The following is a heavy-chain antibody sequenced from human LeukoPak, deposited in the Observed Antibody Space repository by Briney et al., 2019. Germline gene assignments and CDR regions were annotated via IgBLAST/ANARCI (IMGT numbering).Heavy chain of an antibody. CDR2: IYNTGNT. Sequence: SETLSLTCTVSGGSISSYYWSWIRQPPGKGLEWIGSIYNTGNTFYNPSLKSRVTISVDTSKNQFSLTLTSVTAADTALFYCARVSVEGRGPPRYHFDYWGQGTLVAVSS. V-gene: IGHV4-39*07. J-gene: IGHJ4*02. CDR3: ARVSVEGRGPPRYHFDY. CDR1: GGSISSYY. D-gene: IGHD3-10*01.